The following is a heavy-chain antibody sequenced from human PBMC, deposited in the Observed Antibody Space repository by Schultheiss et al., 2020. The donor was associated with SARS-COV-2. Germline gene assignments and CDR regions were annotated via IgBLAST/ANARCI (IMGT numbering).Heavy chain of an antibody. V-gene: IGHV4-39*07. CDR1: GGSISSSSYY. CDR3: ARGGTRITMVRGVGSYGMDV. J-gene: IGHJ6*02. CDR2: IYYSGST. D-gene: IGHD3-10*01. Sequence: SETLSLTCTVSGGSISSSSYYWGWIRQPPGKGLEWIGSIYYSGSTYYNPSLKSRVTISVDTSKNQFSLKLSSVTAADTAVYYCARGGTRITMVRGVGSYGMDVWGQGTTVTVSS.